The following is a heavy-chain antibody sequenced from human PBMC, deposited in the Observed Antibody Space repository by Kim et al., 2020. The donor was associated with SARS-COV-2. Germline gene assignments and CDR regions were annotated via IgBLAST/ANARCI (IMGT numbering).Heavy chain of an antibody. CDR1: GGSFSGYY. Sequence: SETLSLTCAVYGGSFSGYYWSWIRQPPGKGLEWIGEINHSGSTNYNPSLKSRVTISVDTSKNQFSLKLSSVTAADTAVYYCARGQYSSSSFGYWGQGTLV. J-gene: IGHJ4*02. CDR3: ARGQYSSSSFGY. V-gene: IGHV4-34*01. CDR2: INHSGST. D-gene: IGHD6-13*01.